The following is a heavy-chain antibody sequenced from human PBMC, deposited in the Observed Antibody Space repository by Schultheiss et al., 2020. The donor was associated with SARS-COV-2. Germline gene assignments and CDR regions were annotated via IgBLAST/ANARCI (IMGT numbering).Heavy chain of an antibody. D-gene: IGHD2-15*01. CDR3: ARQYCSGGSCYIGAAGAFDI. CDR1: GFTFSSYG. CDR2: IWYDGSNK. V-gene: IGHV3-33*01. Sequence: GGSLRLSCAASGFTFSSYGMHWVRQAPGKGLEWVAVIWYDGSNKYYADSVKGRFTISRDNSKNTLYLQMNSLRAEDTAVYYCARQYCSGGSCYIGAAGAFDIWGQGTMVTVS. J-gene: IGHJ3*02.